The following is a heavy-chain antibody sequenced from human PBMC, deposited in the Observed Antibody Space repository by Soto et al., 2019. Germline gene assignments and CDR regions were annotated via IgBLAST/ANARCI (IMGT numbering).Heavy chain of an antibody. Sequence: QVQLQESGPGLVKPSETLSLTCTVSGGSISSYYWSWIRQPPGKGLEWIGYMDYSGSTNYNPSLKSRVTISVDTPKNQFSLKLSSVTAADTAVYYCARAWGGNVFDYWGQGTLVTVSS. CDR2: MDYSGST. D-gene: IGHD3-16*01. CDR1: GGSISSYY. CDR3: ARAWGGNVFDY. J-gene: IGHJ4*02. V-gene: IGHV4-59*08.